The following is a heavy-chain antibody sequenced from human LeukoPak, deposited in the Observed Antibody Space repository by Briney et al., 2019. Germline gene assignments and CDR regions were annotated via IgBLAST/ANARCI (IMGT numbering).Heavy chain of an antibody. Sequence: SETLSLTCTVSGGSINTPNYYWGWIRQTPGKGLEWIGNIFYSGGTYYSPSLTSRVTISLDTSRNQFSPKLSSVTAADTAVYYCARRRVAAAAPYYFDYWGQGTLVTVSS. CDR1: GGSINTPNYY. V-gene: IGHV4-39*07. CDR3: ARRRVAAAAPYYFDY. J-gene: IGHJ4*02. CDR2: IFYSGGT. D-gene: IGHD6-13*01.